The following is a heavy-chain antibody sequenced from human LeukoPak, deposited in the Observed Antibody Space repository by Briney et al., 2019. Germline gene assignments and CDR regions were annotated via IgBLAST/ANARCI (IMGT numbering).Heavy chain of an antibody. CDR1: GYTFTAYW. Sequence: GESLKISCKGSGYTFTAYWIGWVRQKPGKGPEFMGMIYPGDSDTRYSPSFQGQVTMSADKSINTAYLQWRSLQASDTATYYCARYSSSSFHYWGQGTLVTASS. CDR2: IYPGDSDT. J-gene: IGHJ4*02. D-gene: IGHD4-11*01. V-gene: IGHV5-51*01. CDR3: ARYSSSSFHY.